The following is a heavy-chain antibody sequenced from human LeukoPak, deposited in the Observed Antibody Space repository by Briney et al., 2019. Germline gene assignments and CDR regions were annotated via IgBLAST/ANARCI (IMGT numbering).Heavy chain of an antibody. D-gene: IGHD3-22*01. CDR3: ARDLDYYDSSGYLHYYGMDV. CDR2: IIPIFGTA. V-gene: IGHV1-69*13. CDR1: GGTFSSYA. J-gene: IGHJ6*02. Sequence: SVKVSCKASGGTFSSYAISWVRQAPGQGLEWMGGIIPIFGTANYAQKFQGRITITADESTSTAYMELSSLRSEDTAVYYCARDLDYYDSSGYLHYYGMDVWGQGTTVTVSS.